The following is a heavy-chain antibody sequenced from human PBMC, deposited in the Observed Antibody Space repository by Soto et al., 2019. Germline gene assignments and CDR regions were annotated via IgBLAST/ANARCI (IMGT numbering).Heavy chain of an antibody. CDR2: IIPIFGTA. CDR3: ARGWGYDSYTYYYAY. V-gene: IGHV1-69*13. CDR1: GGTFSSYA. Sequence: SVKVSCKAFGGTFSSYAISWVRQAPGQGLEWMGGIIPIFGTANYAQKFQGRVTITADESTSTAYMELSRLRSEDTAVYYCARGWGYDSYTYYYAYWGQGTLVTVSS. J-gene: IGHJ4*02. D-gene: IGHD3-22*01.